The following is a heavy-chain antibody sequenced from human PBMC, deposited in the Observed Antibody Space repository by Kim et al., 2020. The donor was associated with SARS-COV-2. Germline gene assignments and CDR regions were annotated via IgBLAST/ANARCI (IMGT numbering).Heavy chain of an antibody. V-gene: IGHV1-8*01. J-gene: IGHJ6*02. D-gene: IGHD3-10*01. CDR1: GYTFTSYD. CDR2: MNPNSGNT. CDR3: ARAPRNFLVRGLMYV. Sequence: ASVKVSCKASGYTFTSYDINWVRQATGQGLEWMGWMNPNSGNTGYAQKFQGRVTMTRNTSISTAYMELSSLRSEDTAVYYCARAPRNFLVRGLMYVWGQGATVTVSS.